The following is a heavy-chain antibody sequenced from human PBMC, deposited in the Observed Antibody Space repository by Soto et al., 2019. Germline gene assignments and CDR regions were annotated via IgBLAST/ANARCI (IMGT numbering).Heavy chain of an antibody. Sequence: QVQLVQSGAEVRKPGASVTVSCRSSGDSFNDYYIHWVRQAPGQGFEWMGWINPNGGVTKNAQKFQCWVSMTRDTSIRTVYMQLSRLRSDDTAVYYCARESGGATATLDYYYFYMDVWGTGTTVTVSS. J-gene: IGHJ6*03. CDR1: GDSFNDYY. CDR2: INPNGGVT. D-gene: IGHD5-12*01. V-gene: IGHV1-2*04. CDR3: ARESGGATATLDYYYFYMDV.